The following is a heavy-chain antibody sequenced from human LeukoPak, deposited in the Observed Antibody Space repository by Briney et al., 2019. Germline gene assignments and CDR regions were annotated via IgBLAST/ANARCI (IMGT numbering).Heavy chain of an antibody. CDR2: IIPILGTA. V-gene: IGHV1-69*13. Sequence: VASVKVSCKASGGTFSSYAISWVRQAPGQGLERMGGIIPILGTANYAQKFQGRVTITADESTSTAYMELSSLRSEDTAVYYCARDSADCSSTSCSGGGLDPWGQGTLVTVSS. CDR1: GGTFSSYA. CDR3: ARDSADCSSTSCSGGGLDP. D-gene: IGHD2-2*01. J-gene: IGHJ5*02.